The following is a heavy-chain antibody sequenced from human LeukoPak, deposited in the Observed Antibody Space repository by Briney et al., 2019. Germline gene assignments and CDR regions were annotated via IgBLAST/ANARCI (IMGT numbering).Heavy chain of an antibody. J-gene: IGHJ4*02. Sequence: GGSLRLSCAASGFTFSSYAMHWVRQAPGKGLEWVAVISYDGSNKYYADSVKGRFTISRDNSKNTLYLQMNSLRAEDTAVYYCAKDPVAAGTHFDSWGQGTLDTVSS. V-gene: IGHV3-30-3*01. CDR3: AKDPVAAGTHFDS. CDR1: GFTFSSYA. D-gene: IGHD6-13*01. CDR2: ISYDGSNK.